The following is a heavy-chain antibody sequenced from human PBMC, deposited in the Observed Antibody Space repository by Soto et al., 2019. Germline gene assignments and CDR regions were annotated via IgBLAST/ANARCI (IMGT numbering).Heavy chain of an antibody. CDR3: ATGVIWIGYFTVDS. D-gene: IGHD3-3*01. Sequence: QVLLVQSGAEVKKPGSSVKISCKASGGSFGNSAINWVRQTPGQGLEWLGGFIPVYRTLNYAQKFQGRVTITADESTGTAYMTLNSLASNDTAVYYCATGVIWIGYFTVDSWGQGTRDTVSS. CDR1: GGSFGNSA. V-gene: IGHV1-69*01. CDR2: FIPVYRTL. J-gene: IGHJ4*02.